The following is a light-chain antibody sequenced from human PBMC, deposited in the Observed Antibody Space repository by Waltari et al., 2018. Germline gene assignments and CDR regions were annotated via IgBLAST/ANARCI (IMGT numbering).Light chain of an antibody. CDR1: KIGSKN. Sequence: SYELTQPPSVSVAPGQTARITCDGDKIGSKNVHWYQHKPGQAPVLVVYDDGARPAGTPERVSGSNSGNTAALTRSRVDAGDEAEYYCQVWDSGSDHYVFGTVTKVTVL. V-gene: IGLV3-21*02. CDR2: DDG. CDR3: QVWDSGSDHYV. J-gene: IGLJ1*01.